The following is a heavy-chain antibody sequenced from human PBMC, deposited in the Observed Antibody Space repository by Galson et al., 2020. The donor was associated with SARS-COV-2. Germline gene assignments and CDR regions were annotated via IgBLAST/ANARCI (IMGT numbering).Heavy chain of an antibody. J-gene: IGHJ5*02. Sequence: SETLSLTCTISGGSVKRTQYFWGWIRQPPGQGLEWIGNIDANGRTYHNPSLQDRVTVSLDTSKNLVSLRLTSVTAADTALYFCAGERPFWSGHYVDLWGQGRLVTVSS. CDR2: IDANGRT. V-gene: IGHV4-39*07. D-gene: IGHD3-3*01. CDR1: GGSVKRTQYF. CDR3: AGERPFWSGHYVDL.